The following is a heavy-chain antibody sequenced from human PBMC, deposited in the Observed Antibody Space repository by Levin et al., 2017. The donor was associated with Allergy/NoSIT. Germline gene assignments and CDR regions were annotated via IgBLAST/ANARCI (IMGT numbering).Heavy chain of an antibody. CDR3: AKGSGYAPDDAFDI. V-gene: IGHV3-23*01. Sequence: GESLKISCAASGFTFSSYAMSWVRQAPGKGLEWVSAISGSGGSTYYADSVKGRFTISRDNSKNTLYLQMNSLRAEDTAVYYCAKGSGYAPDDAFDIWGQGTMVTVSS. CDR1: GFTFSSYA. D-gene: IGHD5-12*01. J-gene: IGHJ3*02. CDR2: ISGSGGST.